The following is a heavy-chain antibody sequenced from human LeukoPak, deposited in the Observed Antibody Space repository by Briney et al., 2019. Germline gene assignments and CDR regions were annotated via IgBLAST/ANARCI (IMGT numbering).Heavy chain of an antibody. V-gene: IGHV1-18*01. J-gene: IGHJ6*03. CDR1: GYTFTSYD. Sequence: ASVKVSCKASGYTFTSYDINWVRQATGQGLEWLGWISAYRSNTNPAQKLQGRVSMTTDTSTNTSYMELSMLRSDDTAVYFCARSASFYYMDVWGKGTTVTVSS. CDR2: ISAYRSNT. CDR3: ARSASFYYMDV.